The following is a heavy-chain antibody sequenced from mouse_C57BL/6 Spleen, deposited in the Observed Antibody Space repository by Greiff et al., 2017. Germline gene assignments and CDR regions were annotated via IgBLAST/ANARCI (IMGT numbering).Heavy chain of an antibody. J-gene: IGHJ3*01. V-gene: IGHV3-6*01. CDR1: GYSITSGYY. CDR2: ISYDGSN. Sequence: EVQLQESGPGLVKPSQSLSLTCSVTGYSITSGYYWNWIRQFPGNKLEWMGYISYDGSNNYNPSLKNRISITRDTAKNQFFLKLNSVTTEDTATYYCAREGGREFAYWGQGTLVTVSA. CDR3: AREGGREFAY.